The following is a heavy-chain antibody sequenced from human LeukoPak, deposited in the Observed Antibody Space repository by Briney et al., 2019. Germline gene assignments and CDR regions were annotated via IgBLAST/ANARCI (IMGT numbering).Heavy chain of an antibody. CDR2: IRQGGSEK. CDR1: GFSFSSYW. V-gene: IGHV3-7*01. J-gene: IGHJ4*02. Sequence: PGGSLRLSCAASGFSFSSYWMTWVRQAPGRGLEWVANIRQGGSEKYYVDSVKGRFTISRDNAKNSLYLQMNSLRAEDTAVYYCARDTDRCYADYWGQGTLVTVSS. D-gene: IGHD2-8*01. CDR3: ARDTDRCYADY.